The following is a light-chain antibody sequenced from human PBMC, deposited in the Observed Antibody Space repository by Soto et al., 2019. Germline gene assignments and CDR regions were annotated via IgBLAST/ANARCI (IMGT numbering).Light chain of an antibody. CDR3: CSYAGSSTSWV. J-gene: IGLJ3*02. CDR2: EGS. Sequence: QSVLTQPASVSGYPGQSITISCTGTSSDVGSYNLVSWYQQHPGKAPKLMIYEGSKRPSGVSNRFSGSKSGNTASLTISGLQAEDEVDYYCCSYAGSSTSWVFGGGTKLTVL. V-gene: IGLV2-23*01. CDR1: SSDVGSYNL.